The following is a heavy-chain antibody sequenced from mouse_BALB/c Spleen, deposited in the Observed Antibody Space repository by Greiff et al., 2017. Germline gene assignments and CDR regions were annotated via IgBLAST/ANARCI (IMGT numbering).Heavy chain of an antibody. CDR3: ARHRDGNYDYYAMDY. V-gene: IGHV5-6*03. CDR1: GFTFSSYG. D-gene: IGHD2-1*01. J-gene: IGHJ4*01. CDR2: ISSGGSYT. Sequence: EVMLVASGGGLVKSGGSLKLSCAASGFTFSSYGMSWVRQTPDKRLEWVATISSGGSYTYCPDSVKGRFTISRDNAKNTLYLQMSSLKSEDTAMYYWARHRDGNYDYYAMDYWSQGTSVNVSS.